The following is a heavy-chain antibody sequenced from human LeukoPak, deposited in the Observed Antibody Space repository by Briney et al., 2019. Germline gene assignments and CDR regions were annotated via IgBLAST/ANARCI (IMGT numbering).Heavy chain of an antibody. CDR2: IIHNRGTGRGST. CDR3: ARGPREADPGILGYSYYYYGMDV. D-gene: IGHD2-15*01. V-gene: IGHV4-34*01. Sequence: SHTLSPTYALYGGSFSLNYCSWIRQAPGEGLGWIGEIIHNRGTGRGSTSYNPSLQSRVTISVDTSKNQFSLRLNTVTAADTTVYYCARGPREADPGILGYSYYYYGMDVWGQGTTVTVSS. CDR1: GGSFSLNY. J-gene: IGHJ6*02.